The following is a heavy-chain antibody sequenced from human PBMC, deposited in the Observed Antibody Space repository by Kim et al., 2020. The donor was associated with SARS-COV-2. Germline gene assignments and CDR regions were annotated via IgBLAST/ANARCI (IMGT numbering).Heavy chain of an antibody. V-gene: IGHV3-30*01. J-gene: IGHJ4*02. CDR3: ARGYSGYYYFDY. Sequence: YAESVKGRFTISRDNSKNTLYLQMTSLRAEDTAVYCCARGYSGYYYFDYWGQGTLVTVSS. D-gene: IGHD5-12*01.